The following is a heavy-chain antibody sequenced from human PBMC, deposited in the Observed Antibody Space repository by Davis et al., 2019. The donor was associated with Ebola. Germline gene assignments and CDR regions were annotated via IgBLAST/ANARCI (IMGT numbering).Heavy chain of an antibody. D-gene: IGHD6-13*01. CDR1: GGSISSYY. V-gene: IGHV4-59*12. J-gene: IGHJ4*02. Sequence: PSETLSLTCTVSGGSISSYYWSWIRQPPGKGLEWIGYIYYSGSTNYNPSLKSRVTISVDTSKNQFSLKPSSVTAADTAVYYCARGGGAYSSSWYDYWGQGTLVTVSS. CDR2: IYYSGST. CDR3: ARGGGAYSSSWYDY.